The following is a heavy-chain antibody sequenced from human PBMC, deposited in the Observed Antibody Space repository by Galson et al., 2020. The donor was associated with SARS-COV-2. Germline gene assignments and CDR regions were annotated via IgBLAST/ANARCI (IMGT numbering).Heavy chain of an antibody. D-gene: IGHD2-15*01. Sequence: GGSLKPSRAVSGVNLTNYAKNWRRPAPGRGLGLVSAISISGTSTSSTDSVKGRFTISRDNSWNTLYLQLNSLRAEDTGVYYCARVWWGGSSSKGEEYYFALWGQGTLVTVSS. CDR3: ARVWWGGSSSKGEEYYFAL. CDR2: ISISGTST. V-gene: IGHV3-23*01. CDR1: GVNLTNYA. J-gene: IGHJ4*02.